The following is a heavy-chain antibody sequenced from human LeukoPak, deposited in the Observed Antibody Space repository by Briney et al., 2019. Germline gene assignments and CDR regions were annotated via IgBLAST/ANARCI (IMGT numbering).Heavy chain of an antibody. Sequence: ASVNVSCKASGYTFTGYYMHWVRQAPGQGLEWMGWINPNSGGTNYAQKFQGRVTMTRDTSISTAYMELSRLRSDDTAVYYCARALSYSSSWATTPKNWFDPWGQGTLVTVSS. J-gene: IGHJ5*02. CDR2: INPNSGGT. CDR3: ARALSYSSSWATTPKNWFDP. CDR1: GYTFTGYY. D-gene: IGHD6-13*01. V-gene: IGHV1-2*02.